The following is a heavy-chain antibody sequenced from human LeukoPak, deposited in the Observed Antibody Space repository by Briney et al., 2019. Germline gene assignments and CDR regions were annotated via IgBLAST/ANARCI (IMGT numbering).Heavy chain of an antibody. D-gene: IGHD2-15*01. V-gene: IGHV4-59*08. CDR3: ARHPFATPFDY. J-gene: IGHJ4*02. Sequence: PSETLSLTCTVSGGSISDNYWSWIRQPPGKGLEWIGYAYYSGHTNYNSSLKSRVTMSLDTSKSQFSLRLISVTAADTAVYFCARHPFATPFDYWGPGTLVTVSS. CDR2: AYYSGHT. CDR1: GGSISDNY.